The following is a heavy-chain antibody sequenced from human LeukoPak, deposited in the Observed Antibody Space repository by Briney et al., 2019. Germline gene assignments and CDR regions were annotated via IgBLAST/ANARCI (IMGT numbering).Heavy chain of an antibody. CDR1: GFTFSSYG. V-gene: IGHV3-30*18. Sequence: PGGSLRLSCAASGFTFSSYGMHWVRQAPGKGLEWVSVISYDGSNKNYADSVKGRFTISRDNSKNTLYLQMNSLRAEDTAVYYCAKRGYFDYWGQGTLVTVSS. J-gene: IGHJ4*02. CDR2: ISYDGSNK. CDR3: AKRGYFDY.